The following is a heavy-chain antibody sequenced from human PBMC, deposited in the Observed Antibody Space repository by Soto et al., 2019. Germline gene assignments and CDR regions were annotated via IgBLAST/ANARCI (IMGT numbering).Heavy chain of an antibody. Sequence: GGSLRLSCAASGFTFSSYGMHWVRQAPGKGLEWVAVIWYDGSNKYYADSVKGRFTISRDNSKSTLYLQMNSLRAEDTAVYYCARDNDFWSGPPGDAFDIWGQGTMVTVSS. J-gene: IGHJ3*02. CDR1: GFTFSSYG. D-gene: IGHD3-3*01. V-gene: IGHV3-33*01. CDR3: ARDNDFWSGPPGDAFDI. CDR2: IWYDGSNK.